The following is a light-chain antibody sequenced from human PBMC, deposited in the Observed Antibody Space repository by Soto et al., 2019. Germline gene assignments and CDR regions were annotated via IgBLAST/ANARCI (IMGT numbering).Light chain of an antibody. V-gene: IGKV3-20*01. CDR3: QQYDNWPSWT. Sequence: EIVLTQSPGTLSLSPVERATLSGMASQSVSSSYLAWYQQKPGQAPRLLIYGASSRATGIPDRFSGRGSGTEFTLTISSLQSEDFAIYYCQQYDNWPSWTFGQGTKVDIK. CDR1: QSVSSSY. J-gene: IGKJ1*01. CDR2: GAS.